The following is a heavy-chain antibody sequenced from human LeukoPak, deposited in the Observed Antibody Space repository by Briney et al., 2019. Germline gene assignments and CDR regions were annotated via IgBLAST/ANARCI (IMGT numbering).Heavy chain of an antibody. J-gene: IGHJ5*02. CDR3: AREEYYYDSSGYEVNWFDP. V-gene: IGHV3-53*01. CDR1: GFTVSSNY. Sequence: WGSLRLSCAASGFTVSSNYMSWVRQAPGKGLEWVSVIYSGGSTYYADSVKGRFTISRDNSKNTLYLQMNRLRAEDTAVYYCAREEYYYDSSGYEVNWFDPWGQGTLVTVSS. CDR2: IYSGGST. D-gene: IGHD3-22*01.